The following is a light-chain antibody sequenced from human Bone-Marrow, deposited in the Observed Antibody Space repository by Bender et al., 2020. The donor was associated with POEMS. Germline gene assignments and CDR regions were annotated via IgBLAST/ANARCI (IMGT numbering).Light chain of an antibody. CDR1: DLGDKY. J-gene: IGLJ2*01. Sequence: SYEVTQPPSVSVSPGQTASITCSGDDLGDKYVAGFHQNQGQSPVLFIFQVTKRPSGIPERFSGSNSGNTATLTISGTQAMDEADYYCQAWDTYSVIFGGGTKLTVL. CDR2: QVT. CDR3: QAWDTYSVI. V-gene: IGLV3-1*01.